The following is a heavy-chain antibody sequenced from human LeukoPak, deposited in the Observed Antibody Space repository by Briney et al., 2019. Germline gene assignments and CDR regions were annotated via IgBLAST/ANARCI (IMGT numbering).Heavy chain of an antibody. J-gene: IGHJ2*01. CDR2: IYYSGST. CDR1: GGYISGYY. CDR3: ARRLYYGDPSHWDFDL. V-gene: IGHV4-59*12. D-gene: IGHD4-17*01. Sequence: SETLSLTCTVSGGYISGYYWSWIRQPPGKGLEWIGYIYYSGSTNYNPSLKSRVTISVDTSKNQFSLKLSSVTAADTAMYYCARRLYYGDPSHWDFDLWGRGTLLTVSS.